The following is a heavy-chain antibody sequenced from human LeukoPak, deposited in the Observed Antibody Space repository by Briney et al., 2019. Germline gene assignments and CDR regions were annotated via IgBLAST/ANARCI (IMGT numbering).Heavy chain of an antibody. V-gene: IGHV1-69*13. CDR2: IIPIFGTA. J-gene: IGHJ4*02. CDR3: ARGNTMVRGVIPFDY. D-gene: IGHD3-10*01. CDR1: GGTFSSYA. Sequence: GASVKVSCKASGGTFSSYAISWVRQAPGQGLEWMGGIIPIFGTANYAQKFQGRVTITADESTSTAYMGLSSLRSEDTAVYYCARGNTMVRGVIPFDYWGQGTLVTVSS.